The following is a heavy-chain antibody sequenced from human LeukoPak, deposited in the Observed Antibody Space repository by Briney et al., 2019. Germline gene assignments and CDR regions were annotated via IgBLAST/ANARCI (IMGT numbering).Heavy chain of an antibody. CDR2: ISGSGGST. Sequence: TGGSLRLSCAASGFTFSSYGMSWVRQAPGKGLEWVSVISGSGGSTYYADSVKGRFTISRDNSKNTLYLQMNSLRAEDTAVYYCAKAPSSYGSGSYYYDYWGQGTLVTVSS. J-gene: IGHJ4*02. CDR1: GFTFSSYG. CDR3: AKAPSSYGSGSYYYDY. D-gene: IGHD3-10*01. V-gene: IGHV3-23*01.